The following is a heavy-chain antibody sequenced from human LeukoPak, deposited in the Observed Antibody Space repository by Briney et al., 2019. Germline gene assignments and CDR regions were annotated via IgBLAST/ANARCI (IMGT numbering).Heavy chain of an antibody. CDR1: GGSISSGGYS. D-gene: IGHD5-18*01. V-gene: IGHV4-30-2*01. CDR2: IYHSGST. J-gene: IGHJ6*02. CDR3: ARGRRRGYSYGLYYYYYGMDV. Sequence: SQTLSLTCAVSGGSISSGGYSWSWIRQPPGKGLEWIGYIYHSGSTYYNPSLKSRVTISVDRSKNQFSLKLSSVTAADTAVYYCARGRRRGYSYGLYYYYYGMDVWGQGTTVTVSS.